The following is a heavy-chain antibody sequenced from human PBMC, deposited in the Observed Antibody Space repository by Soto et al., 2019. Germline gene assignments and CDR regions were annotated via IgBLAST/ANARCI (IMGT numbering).Heavy chain of an antibody. D-gene: IGHD6-19*01. J-gene: IGHJ4*02. CDR1: GYTFNGDY. CDR2: INPNSGGT. CDR3: ARISSGWYYFDY. V-gene: IGHV1-2*02. Sequence: SVTVSCKDSGYTFNGDYMHWVRQAPGQGLEWMGWINPNSGGTNYAQKFQGRVTMTRDTSISTAYMELSRLRSDDTAVYYCARISSGWYYFDYLGQGTLVTVSS.